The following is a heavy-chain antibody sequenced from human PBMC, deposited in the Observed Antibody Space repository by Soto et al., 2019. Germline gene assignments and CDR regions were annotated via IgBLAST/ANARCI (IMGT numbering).Heavy chain of an antibody. Sequence: EVQLLESGGGLVQPGGSLRLSCAASGFTFSDYAMSWVRQTPGKGLQWVSTIGASTNPYYPDSVKGRFTISRDNSKNTVYLHIHSLRAEDTAVYYCAKRAVVGAARYFDYWGLGILVTVSS. J-gene: IGHJ4*02. CDR3: AKRAVVGAARYFDY. CDR1: GFTFSDYA. CDR2: IGASTNP. D-gene: IGHD2-15*01. V-gene: IGHV3-23*01.